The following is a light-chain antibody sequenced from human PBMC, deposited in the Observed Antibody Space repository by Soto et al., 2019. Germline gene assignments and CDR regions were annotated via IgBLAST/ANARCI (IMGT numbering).Light chain of an antibody. CDR2: GAS. CDR3: HQYGSSPWT. V-gene: IGKV3-20*01. J-gene: IGKJ1*01. Sequence: EIVLTQSPGTLSLSPGERATLSCRASQSVSSSYLAWYQQKPGQAPRLLIYGASSRATGIPDRFSGSGSGTDFTLTISRLEPEDLAVYYCHQYGSSPWTFGQGTKVEI. CDR1: QSVSSSY.